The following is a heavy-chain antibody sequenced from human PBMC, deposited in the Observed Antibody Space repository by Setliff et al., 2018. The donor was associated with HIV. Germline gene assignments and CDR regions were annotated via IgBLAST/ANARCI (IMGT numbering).Heavy chain of an antibody. CDR3: ALSIAVAGIAPRN. Sequence: SGPTLVNPTETLTLTCTVSGFSLSNTRMGVSWIRQPPGKALEWLAHIFPNDEKSYSASLKSRVTISEDTSKSQVVLTMTNMDPLDTATYYCALSIAVAGIAPRNWGQGTLVTVSS. V-gene: IGHV2-26*01. D-gene: IGHD6-19*01. CDR1: GFSLSNTRMG. CDR2: IFPNDEK. J-gene: IGHJ4*02.